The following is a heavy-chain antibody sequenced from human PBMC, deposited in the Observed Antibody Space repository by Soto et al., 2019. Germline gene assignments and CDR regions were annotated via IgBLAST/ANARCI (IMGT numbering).Heavy chain of an antibody. CDR1: GFTFTSYA. J-gene: IGHJ4*02. V-gene: IGHV3-23*01. Sequence: EVQLLESGGGLVRPGGSLRLSCAASGFTFTSYAMTWVRQAPGKGLERVSGISGTGGSTYYADSVKGRFTISRDKSKNTLYLHVNSLRAEDTAVYYCARGSAYSDYDLEYWGQGTLVTVSS. D-gene: IGHD4-17*01. CDR2: ISGTGGST. CDR3: ARGSAYSDYDLEY.